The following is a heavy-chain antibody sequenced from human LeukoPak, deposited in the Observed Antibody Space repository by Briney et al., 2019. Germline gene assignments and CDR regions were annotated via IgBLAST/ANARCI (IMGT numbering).Heavy chain of an antibody. D-gene: IGHD6-13*01. CDR1: GGSVSSGSYY. CDR3: ARDQGSSWYPDAFEI. V-gene: IGHV4-61*01. Sequence: SETLSLTCTVSGGSVSSGSYYWSWIRQPPGKGLEWIGYIYYSGSTNYNPSLKSRVTISVDTSKNQFSLKLSSVTAADTAVYYCARDQGSSWYPDAFEIWGQGTMVTVSS. J-gene: IGHJ3*02. CDR2: IYYSGST.